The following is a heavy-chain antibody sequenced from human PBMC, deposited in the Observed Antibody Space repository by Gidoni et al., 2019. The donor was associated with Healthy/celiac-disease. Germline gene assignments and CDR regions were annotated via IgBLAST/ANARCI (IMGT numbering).Heavy chain of an antibody. V-gene: IGHV3-21*01. CDR1: GFTFSSYS. Sequence: EVQLVESGGGLVKPGGSLRLSCAASGFTFSSYSMNWVRQAPGKGLEWGSSISSSSSYIYYADSGKGRFTISRDNAKNSLYLQMNSLRAEDTAVYYCARVAYYYDSSGNHVDAFDIWGQGTMVTVSS. D-gene: IGHD3-22*01. J-gene: IGHJ3*02. CDR3: ARVAYYYDSSGNHVDAFDI. CDR2: ISSSSSYI.